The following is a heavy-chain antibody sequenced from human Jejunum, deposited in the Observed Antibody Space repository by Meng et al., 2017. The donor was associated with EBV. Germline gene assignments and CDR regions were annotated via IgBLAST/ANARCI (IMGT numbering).Heavy chain of an antibody. CDR3: IRNWSDDY. J-gene: IGHJ4*02. D-gene: IGHD3-3*01. Sequence: DVSLVESGGGLGQHGCAFGLSCAASGFTLSTTWMGWVRRAPGKGLEWIVRFQHETLSYAAPIKGRFSISRDDSQNTLYLQMNSLKIDDTAVYYCIRNWSDDYWGQGTLVTVSS. CDR2: FQHETL. CDR1: GFTLSTTW. V-gene: IGHV3-15*01.